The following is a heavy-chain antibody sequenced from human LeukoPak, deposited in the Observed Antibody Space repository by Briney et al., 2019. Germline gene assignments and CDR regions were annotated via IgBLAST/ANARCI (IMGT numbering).Heavy chain of an antibody. D-gene: IGHD3-22*01. J-gene: IGHJ3*02. V-gene: IGHV4-34*01. Sequence: PSETLSLTCAVYGGSFSGYYWSWIRQPPGKGLEWIGEINHSGSTNYNPSLKSRVTISVDPSKNQFSLKLSSVTAADTAVYYCARHGPYYYDSSGRDAFDIWGQGTMVTVSS. CDR3: ARHGPYYYDSSGRDAFDI. CDR1: GGSFSGYY. CDR2: INHSGST.